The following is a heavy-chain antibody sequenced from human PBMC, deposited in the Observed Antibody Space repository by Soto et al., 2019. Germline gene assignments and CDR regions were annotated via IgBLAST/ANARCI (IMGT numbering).Heavy chain of an antibody. Sequence: SVKVSCKGSGYTLTTYDVGWGRQANGQGLEWMGRIIPIIGIANYAQKFQGRVTITADKSTSTAYMELSSLRSEGTAVYYCEVLRFLEWSTWWGQGTLVTVSS. V-gene: IGHV1-69*04. CDR3: EVLRFLEWSTW. J-gene: IGHJ4*02. D-gene: IGHD3-3*01. CDR1: GYTLTTYD. CDR2: IIPIIGIA.